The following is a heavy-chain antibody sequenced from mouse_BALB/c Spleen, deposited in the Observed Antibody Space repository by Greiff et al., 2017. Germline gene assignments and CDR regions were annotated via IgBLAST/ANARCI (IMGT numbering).Heavy chain of an antibody. D-gene: IGHD1-2*01. Sequence: QVQLKESGAELARPGASVKLSCKASGYTFTSYWMQWVKQRPGQGLEWIGAIYPGDGDTRYTQKFKGKATLTADKSSSTAYMQLSSLASEDSAVYDCARSTATGAMDYWGQGTSVTVSS. CDR3: ARSTATGAMDY. J-gene: IGHJ4*01. V-gene: IGHV1-87*01. CDR2: IYPGDGDT. CDR1: GYTFTSYW.